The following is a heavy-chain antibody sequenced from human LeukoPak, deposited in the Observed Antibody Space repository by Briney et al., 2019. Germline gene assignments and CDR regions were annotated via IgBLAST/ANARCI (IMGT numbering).Heavy chain of an antibody. J-gene: IGHJ3*02. V-gene: IGHV3-15*01. CDR2: IKSKTDGGTT. CDR1: GFTFDDYG. Sequence: GGSLRLSCAASGFTFDDYGMSWVRQAPGKGLEWAGRIKSKTDGGTTDYAAPVKGRFTISRDDSKNTLYLQMNSLKTEDTAVYYCASVVAATLDAFDIWGQGTMVTVSS. D-gene: IGHD2-15*01. CDR3: ASVVAATLDAFDI.